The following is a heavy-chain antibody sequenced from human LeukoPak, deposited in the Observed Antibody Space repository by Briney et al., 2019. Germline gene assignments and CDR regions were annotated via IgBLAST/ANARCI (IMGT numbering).Heavy chain of an antibody. V-gene: IGHV1-69*01. J-gene: IGHJ3*02. CDR2: IIPIFGTA. CDR1: GGTFSSYA. D-gene: IGHD4-17*01. CDR3: ARDLGSLRPPNDAFDI. Sequence: GASVKVSCKASGGTFSSYAIGWVRQAPGQGLEWMGGIIPIFGTANYAQKFQGRVTITADESTSTAYMELSSLRSEDTAVYYCARDLGSLRPPNDAFDIWGQGTMVTVSS.